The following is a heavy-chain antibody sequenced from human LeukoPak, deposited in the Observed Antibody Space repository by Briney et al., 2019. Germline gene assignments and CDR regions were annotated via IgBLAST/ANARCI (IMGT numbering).Heavy chain of an antibody. CDR3: ARDYGGAAYADY. J-gene: IGHJ4*02. D-gene: IGHD6-13*01. CDR1: GFTFSSYA. CDR2: ISSNGGST. V-gene: IGHV3-64*01. Sequence: PGGSLRLSCAASGFTFSSYAMHWVRQAPGKGLEYVSAISSNGGSTYYANSVKGRFTISRDNSKNTLYLQMGSLRAEDMAVYYCARDYGGAAYADYWGQGTLVTVSS.